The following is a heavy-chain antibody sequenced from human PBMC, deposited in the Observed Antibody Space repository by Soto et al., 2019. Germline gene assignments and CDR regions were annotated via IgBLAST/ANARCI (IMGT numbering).Heavy chain of an antibody. CDR1: GATITNDSYY. CDR2: IYYSGRT. CDR3: ARHYSRVAVHFDY. V-gene: IGHV4-31*03. J-gene: IGHJ4*02. Sequence: TLSLSCSVSGATITNDSYYWNWIRQHPGKGLEWLVSIYYSGRTNYNPSLKSRISISVDTSKKQFSLKLSSVTAADTAVYFCARHYSRVAVHFDYWGQGTLV. D-gene: IGHD3-22*01.